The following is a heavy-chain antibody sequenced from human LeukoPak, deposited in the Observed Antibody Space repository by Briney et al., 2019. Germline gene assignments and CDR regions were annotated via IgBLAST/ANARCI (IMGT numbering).Heavy chain of an antibody. CDR3: ANKNAGPRPFDY. J-gene: IGHJ4*02. V-gene: IGHV3-30-3*02. CDR2: ISYDGSNK. Sequence: GGSLRLSCVGSGITFSSNAMHWVRQAPGKGLEWVAVISYDGSNKYYADSVKGRFTISRDNSKNTLYLQMNSLRAEDTALYYCANKNAGPRPFDYWGQGTLVTVSS. CDR1: GITFSSNA.